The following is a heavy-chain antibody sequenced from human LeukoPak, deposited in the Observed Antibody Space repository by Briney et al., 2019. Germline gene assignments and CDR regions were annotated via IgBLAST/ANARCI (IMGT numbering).Heavy chain of an antibody. CDR3: ATAGNYRFDY. CDR2: ISGSGGST. V-gene: IGHV3-23*01. D-gene: IGHD1-7*01. CDR1: GFTFSSYG. J-gene: IGHJ4*02. Sequence: GGSLRLSCAASGFTFSSYGMHWVRQAPGKGLEWVSAISGSGGSTYYADSVKGRFTISRDNSKNTLYLQMNSLRAEDTAVYYCATAGNYRFDYWGQGTLVTVSS.